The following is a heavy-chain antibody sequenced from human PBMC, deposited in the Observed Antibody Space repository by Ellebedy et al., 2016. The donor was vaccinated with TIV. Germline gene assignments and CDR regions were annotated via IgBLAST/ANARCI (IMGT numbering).Heavy chain of an antibody. Sequence: PRGSLRLSCAASGFTFSSSSMNWVRQAPGKGLEWVSYISNSRSTIYYADSVKGRFTISRDNAKNSLYLQMNSLRAEDTAVYYCAREMGYCSGGSCYARLYYYNAMDVWGQGTTVTVSS. CDR2: ISNSRSTI. CDR3: AREMGYCSGGSCYARLYYYNAMDV. CDR1: GFTFSSSS. V-gene: IGHV3-48*01. J-gene: IGHJ6*02. D-gene: IGHD2-15*01.